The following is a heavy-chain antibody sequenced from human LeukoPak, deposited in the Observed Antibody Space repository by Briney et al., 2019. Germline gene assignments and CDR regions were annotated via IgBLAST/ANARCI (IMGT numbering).Heavy chain of an antibody. CDR1: GYSFPNSW. CDR3: ARRGFSNSWYYFDY. J-gene: IGHJ4*02. D-gene: IGHD6-13*01. V-gene: IGHV5-51*01. Sequence: ESLKISCKTSGYSFPNSWIGWVLQMPGKGLEWMGVISPGDSDTTYSPSFQGQVTISADKSITSAYLQWSSLKATDTAMYYCARRGFSNSWYYFDYWGQGTLVTVSS. CDR2: ISPGDSDT.